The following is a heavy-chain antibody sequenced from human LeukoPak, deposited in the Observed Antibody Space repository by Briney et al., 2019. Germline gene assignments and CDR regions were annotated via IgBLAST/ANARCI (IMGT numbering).Heavy chain of an antibody. Sequence: SETLSLTCTVSGYSISSGYYWGWIRQPPGKGLEWIGSIYHSGSTYYDPSLKSRVTISVDTSKNQFSLKLSSVTAADTAVYYCARAVRYSYGLLDYWGQGTLVTVSS. J-gene: IGHJ4*02. CDR2: IYHSGST. CDR3: ARAVRYSYGLLDY. D-gene: IGHD5-18*01. V-gene: IGHV4-38-2*02. CDR1: GYSISSGYY.